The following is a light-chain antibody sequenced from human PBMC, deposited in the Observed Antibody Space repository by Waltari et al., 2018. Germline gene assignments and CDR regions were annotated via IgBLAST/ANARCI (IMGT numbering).Light chain of an antibody. CDR2: AAS. CDR3: HQYGNSART. J-gene: IGKJ1*01. CDR1: QRVANSY. V-gene: IGKV3-20*01. Sequence: VLTQSPGTLSLSPGERATLSCRASQRVANSYLAWYQQRPGQAPSLLIYAASSRATGIPDRFSGSVSGTDFTLTISRLEPEDSAVYYCHQYGNSARTFGQGTKVEIK.